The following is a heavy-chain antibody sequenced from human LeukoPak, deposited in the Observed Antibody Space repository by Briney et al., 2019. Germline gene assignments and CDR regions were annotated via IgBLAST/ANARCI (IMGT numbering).Heavy chain of an antibody. J-gene: IGHJ4*02. V-gene: IGHV3-23*01. D-gene: IGHD4-17*01. Sequence: GGSLRLSCAASEFTFSSYAMSWVRQAPGKGLEWVSAISGSGGSTYYADSVKGRFTISRDNSKNTLYLQMNSLRAEDTAVYYCAKRLYGDYAIDYWGQGTLVTVSS. CDR3: AKRLYGDYAIDY. CDR2: ISGSGGST. CDR1: EFTFSSYA.